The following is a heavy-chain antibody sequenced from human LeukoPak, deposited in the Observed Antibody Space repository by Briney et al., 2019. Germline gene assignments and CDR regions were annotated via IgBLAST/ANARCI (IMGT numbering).Heavy chain of an antibody. CDR1: GFTFINYG. CDR2: IRAYNGNT. Sequence: ASVKVSCKASGFTFINYGLTWVRQAPGQGLEWMGWIRAYNGNTNYAQKLQGRVTMTTDTSTTTAYMELTSLRSDDTAVYYRARGVRGGMDVWGQGTTVTVSS. D-gene: IGHD3-10*01. CDR3: ARGVRGGMDV. V-gene: IGHV1-18*01. J-gene: IGHJ6*02.